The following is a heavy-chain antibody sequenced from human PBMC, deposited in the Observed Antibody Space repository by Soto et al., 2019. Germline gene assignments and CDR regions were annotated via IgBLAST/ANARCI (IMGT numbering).Heavy chain of an antibody. D-gene: IGHD2-15*01. J-gene: IGHJ4*02. CDR3: ARAPYSGYYDY. CDR1: GGSISSYY. CDR2: VYFSGST. V-gene: IGHV4-59*01. Sequence: SETLSLTCTVSGGSISSYYWSWIRQPPGKGLEWIGYVYFSGSTNYNPSLKSRVTISVDTSKNQFSLRLSSVTAADTAVYYRARAPYSGYYDYWGQGTLVTVSS.